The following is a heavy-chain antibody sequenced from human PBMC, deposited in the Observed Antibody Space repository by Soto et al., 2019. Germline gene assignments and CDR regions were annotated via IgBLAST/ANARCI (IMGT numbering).Heavy chain of an antibody. CDR3: AKDIDDSNFDY. D-gene: IGHD3-22*01. CDR1: GFTFSSYG. CDR2: ISYDGSNK. J-gene: IGHJ4*02. V-gene: IGHV3-30*18. Sequence: GGSLRLSCAASGFTFSSYGMHWVRQAPGKGLEWVAVISYDGSNKYYADSVKGRFTISRDNSKNTLYLQMNSLRAEDTAVYYCAKDIDDSNFDYWGQGTLVTVSS.